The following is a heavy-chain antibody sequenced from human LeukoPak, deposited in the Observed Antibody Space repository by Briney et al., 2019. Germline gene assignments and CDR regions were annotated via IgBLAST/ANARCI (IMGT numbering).Heavy chain of an antibody. Sequence: SVTVSCKASGGTFSTYAISWVRQAPGQGLEWMGGIIPVFDKANYAQKFQDRVTITADDSTTTAYMELSSLTSEDTAIYYCARLGHCRETNCYSDFYYMDVWGKGTTVIVSS. CDR3: ARLGHCRETNCYSDFYYMDV. CDR2: IIPVFDKA. D-gene: IGHD2-2*02. V-gene: IGHV1-69*01. CDR1: GGTFSTYA. J-gene: IGHJ6*03.